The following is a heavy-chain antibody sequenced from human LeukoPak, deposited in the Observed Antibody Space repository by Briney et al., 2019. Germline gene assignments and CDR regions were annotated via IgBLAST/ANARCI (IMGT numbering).Heavy chain of an antibody. Sequence: LSPTCTLAAPSISSYYCSSVRHPPRDWLEWPGYIYYSGSTNYNPSLKSRVTILVDTSKNQFSLKLSSVTAADTAVYYCARARSRVIAAAQWGQGTLVTVSS. CDR1: APSISSYY. CDR2: IYYSGST. CDR3: ARARSRVIAAAQ. J-gene: IGHJ4*02. V-gene: IGHV4-59*08. D-gene: IGHD6-13*01.